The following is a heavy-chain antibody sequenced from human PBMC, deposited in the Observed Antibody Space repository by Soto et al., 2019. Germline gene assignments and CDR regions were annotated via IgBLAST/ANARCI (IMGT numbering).Heavy chain of an antibody. D-gene: IGHD3-10*01. J-gene: IGHJ6*02. CDR2: IYHSGSS. V-gene: IGHV4-59*01. CDR3: ARSYGPGSYYDYYYGMDV. Sequence: SETLSLTCTVSGGAISTYYWSWIRQFPGQGLEWIGYIYHSGSSHYNPSLTSRVTISVDTSKNQLSLRLSYVTAADTAVYYCARSYGPGSYYDYYYGMDVWGQGTTVTVSS. CDR1: GGAISTYY.